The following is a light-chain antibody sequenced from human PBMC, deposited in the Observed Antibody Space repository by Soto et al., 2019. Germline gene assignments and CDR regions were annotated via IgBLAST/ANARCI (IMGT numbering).Light chain of an antibody. Sequence: DIQMTQSPSTLSASIGDRVTITCRASQNINNWIAWYQQKPGKAPKFLIYDASTLESGVPPRFSGSGFETEFSLTISSLQPDDFGSYYCQHMRTFGQGTKVDIK. CDR3: QHMRT. CDR2: DAS. J-gene: IGKJ1*01. CDR1: QNINNW. V-gene: IGKV1-5*01.